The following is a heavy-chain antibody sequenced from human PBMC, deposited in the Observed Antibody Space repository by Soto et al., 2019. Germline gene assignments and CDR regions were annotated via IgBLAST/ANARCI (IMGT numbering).Heavy chain of an antibody. CDR1: GGSISSSNW. CDR2: IYHSEST. CDR3: ASLDCSSTSCYHYYYYGMDV. J-gene: IGHJ6*02. D-gene: IGHD2-2*01. V-gene: IGHV4-4*02. Sequence: QVQLQESGPGLVKPSGTLSLTCAVSGGSISSSNWWSWVRQPPGKRLERIAEIYHSESTNYNPSLKSRVRVSVDQSMNQFSLKLSFVTAADTAVYYCASLDCSSTSCYHYYYYGMDVWGQGTTVTVSS.